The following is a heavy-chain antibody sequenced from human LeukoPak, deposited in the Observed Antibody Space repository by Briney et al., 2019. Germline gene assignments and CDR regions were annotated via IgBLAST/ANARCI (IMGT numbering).Heavy chain of an antibody. V-gene: IGHV1-2*02. Sequence: AASVKVSCKASGYTFTGYYMHWVRQAPGQGLEWMGWINPNSGGTNYAQKFQGRVTMTRDTSISTAYMELSRLRSDDTAVYYCARGDSIKYCSSTSCLNPGDYWGQGTLVTVSS. J-gene: IGHJ4*02. D-gene: IGHD2-2*01. CDR3: ARGDSIKYCSSTSCLNPGDY. CDR2: INPNSGGT. CDR1: GYTFTGYY.